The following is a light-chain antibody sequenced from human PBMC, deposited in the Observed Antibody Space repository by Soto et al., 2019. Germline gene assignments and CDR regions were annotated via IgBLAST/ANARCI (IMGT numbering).Light chain of an antibody. CDR3: QHRANVVS. CDR2: DTF. V-gene: IGKV3-11*01. J-gene: IGKJ4*01. CDR1: QSVSNY. Sequence: EIVLTQSPATLSLSPGERATLSCRASQSVSNYLAWYQQKPGQVPWLLIYDTFHRATGTPARFSGSGFGTDFNLTTGSLASDDFAVYYCQHRANVVSFGGGTKVEIK.